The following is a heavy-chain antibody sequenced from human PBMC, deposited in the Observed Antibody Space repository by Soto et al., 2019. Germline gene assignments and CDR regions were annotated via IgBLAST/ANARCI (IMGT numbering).Heavy chain of an antibody. CDR2: INPNSGGT. CDR1: GYTFTGYY. D-gene: IGHD3-22*01. J-gene: IGHJ3*02. Sequence: ASVKVSCKASGYTFTGYYMHWVRQAPGQGLEWMGWINPNSGGTNYAQKFQGWVTMTRDTSISTAYMELSRLRSDDTVVYFCAFVSFYYVSSGYYVSSPFDAFEIWGQGTMVTVSS. V-gene: IGHV1-2*04. CDR3: AFVSFYYVSSGYYVSSPFDAFEI.